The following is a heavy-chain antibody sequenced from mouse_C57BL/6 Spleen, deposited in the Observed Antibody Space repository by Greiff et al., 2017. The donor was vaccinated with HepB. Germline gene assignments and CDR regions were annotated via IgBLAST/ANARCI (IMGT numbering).Heavy chain of an antibody. Sequence: QVQLQQSGAELVRPGASVKLSCKASGYTFTDYYINWVKQRPGQGLEWIARIYPGSGNTYYNEKFKGKATLTAEKSSSTAYMQLSSLTSEDSAVYVYAREGGTERPFAYWGQGTLVTVSA. CDR3: AREGGTERPFAY. D-gene: IGHD1-1*01. CDR1: GYTFTDYY. V-gene: IGHV1-76*01. CDR2: IYPGSGNT. J-gene: IGHJ3*01.